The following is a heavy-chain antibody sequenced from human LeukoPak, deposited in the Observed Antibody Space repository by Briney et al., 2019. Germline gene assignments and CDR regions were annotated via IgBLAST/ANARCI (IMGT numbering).Heavy chain of an antibody. CDR3: ARDLTGLFDS. CDR2: TNTDGTTT. V-gene: IGHV3-74*01. CDR1: GFTFSTSW. D-gene: IGHD3/OR15-3a*01. Sequence: GGSLRLSCAASGFTFSTSWMHWVRQAPGQGLVWVSRTNTDGTTTTYADSVKDRFIISRDNAKNPLFLQMNSLRVEDTAVYYCARDLTGLFDSWGRGTLVSVSS. J-gene: IGHJ4*02.